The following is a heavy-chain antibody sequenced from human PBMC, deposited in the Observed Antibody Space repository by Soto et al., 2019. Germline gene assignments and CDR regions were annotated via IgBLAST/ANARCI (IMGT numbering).Heavy chain of an antibody. CDR3: AKGLSWLVLDGFDY. CDR1: GFTFSSYG. Sequence: SLRLSCAASGFTFSSYGMHWVRQAPGKGLEWVAVISYDGSNKYHADSVKGRFTISRDNSKNTLYLQMNSLRAEDTAVYYCAKGLSWLVLDGFDYWGQGTLVTVSS. J-gene: IGHJ4*02. CDR2: ISYDGSNK. D-gene: IGHD6-19*01. V-gene: IGHV3-30*18.